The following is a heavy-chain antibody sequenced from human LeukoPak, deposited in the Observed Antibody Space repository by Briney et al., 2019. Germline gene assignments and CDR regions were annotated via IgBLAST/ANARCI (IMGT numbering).Heavy chain of an antibody. Sequence: PGGSLRLSCAASGFTFSTYSMTWVRQGPGKGLEWVSSIYPSGDSTFYADSVKGRFTISRDNSKNTLYLQMNSLKTEDTAVYYCTTDRNWFDPWGQGTLVTVSS. CDR1: GFTFSTYS. CDR3: TTDRNWFDP. CDR2: IYPSGDST. J-gene: IGHJ5*02. V-gene: IGHV3-23*01.